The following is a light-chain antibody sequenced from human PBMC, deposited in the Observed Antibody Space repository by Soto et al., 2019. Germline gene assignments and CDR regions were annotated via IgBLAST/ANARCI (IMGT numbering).Light chain of an antibody. Sequence: DIQMTQSPSTLSASVGDRVTITCRASQSIRSWVAWYQQQPGKAPRLLIYKASNLETGVPSRFSGSGSGTEFTLTISGLQPDDFATYYCQQYDGYFTFGGGTKVEIK. V-gene: IGKV1-5*03. J-gene: IGKJ4*01. CDR1: QSIRSW. CDR3: QQYDGYFT. CDR2: KAS.